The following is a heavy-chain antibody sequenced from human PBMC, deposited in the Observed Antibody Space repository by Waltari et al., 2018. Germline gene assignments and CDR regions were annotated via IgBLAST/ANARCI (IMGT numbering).Heavy chain of an antibody. Sequence: EVQLLESGGAFVRPGGSLGLSCAASAFHFIHSAMKWVRQAPGKGLEWVASIKFSGGNTVYADSVKGRSNIARDNSKNTLSIQLDSLRLDDTAVYFCARVNRESLIRGATIDSWGQGTRVTVSS. CDR2: IKFSGGNT. CDR3: ARVNRESLIRGATIDS. V-gene: IGHV3-23*01. D-gene: IGHD3-10*01. CDR1: AFHFIHSA. J-gene: IGHJ4*02.